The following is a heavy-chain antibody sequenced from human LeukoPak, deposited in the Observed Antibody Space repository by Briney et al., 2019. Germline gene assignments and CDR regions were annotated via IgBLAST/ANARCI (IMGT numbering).Heavy chain of an antibody. V-gene: IGHV1-2*02. CDR1: GYTFSSYD. J-gene: IGHJ5*02. D-gene: IGHD2-15*01. CDR3: ARDAPKPLVVVAATPRNNWFDP. CDR2: INPNSGGT. Sequence: ASVKVSCKASGYTFSSYDVNWVRQAPGQGLEWMGWINPNSGGTNYAQKFQGRVTMTRDTSISTAYMELSRLRSDDTAVYYCARDAPKPLVVVAATPRNNWFDPWGQGTLVTVSS.